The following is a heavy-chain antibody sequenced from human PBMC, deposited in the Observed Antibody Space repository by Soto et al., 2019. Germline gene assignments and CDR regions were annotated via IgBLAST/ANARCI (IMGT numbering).Heavy chain of an antibody. J-gene: IGHJ4*02. D-gene: IGHD3-10*01. CDR3: ARDDEDGSYCDLGY. Sequence: QVQLVESGGGVVQPGRSLKLSCAASGFTISNYIMHWVRQAPGTGPEWVAMILHDGNNKYYADSVKGRFTISRDNSNNTLYLQMNSLRTEHTAMYYCARDDEDGSYCDLGYWGQGTLVTVSS. V-gene: IGHV3-30-3*01. CDR1: GFTISNYI. CDR2: ILHDGNNK.